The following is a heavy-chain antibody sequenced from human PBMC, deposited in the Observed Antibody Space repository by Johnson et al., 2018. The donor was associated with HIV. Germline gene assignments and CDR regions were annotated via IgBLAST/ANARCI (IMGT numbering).Heavy chain of an antibody. CDR1: GFTFSSYG. V-gene: IGHV3-33*08. Sequence: QVQLVESGGGLVQPGGSLRLSCAASGFTFSSYGMHWVRQAPGKGLEWVAVIWYDGSNKYYADSVKGRFTISRDNSKNTLYLQMNSLRAEDTAVYYCTTDRWVTLLDRDAFDIWGQGTLVSVSS. J-gene: IGHJ3*02. D-gene: IGHD2-21*02. CDR2: IWYDGSNK. CDR3: TTDRWVTLLDRDAFDI.